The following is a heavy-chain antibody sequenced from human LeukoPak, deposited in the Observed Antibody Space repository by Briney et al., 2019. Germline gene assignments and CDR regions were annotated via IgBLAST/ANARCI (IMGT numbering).Heavy chain of an antibody. V-gene: IGHV3-21*01. Sequence: AGSLTLSCAASGFTFSSYSMNWVRQAPGKGLEWVSSISSSSSYIYYADSVKGRFTISRDNAKNSLYLQMNSLRAEDTAVYYCARVPTYYDILTGYYNGWYFDYWGQGTLVTVSS. D-gene: IGHD3-9*01. CDR2: ISSSSSYI. CDR3: ARVPTYYDILTGYYNGWYFDY. J-gene: IGHJ4*02. CDR1: GFTFSSYS.